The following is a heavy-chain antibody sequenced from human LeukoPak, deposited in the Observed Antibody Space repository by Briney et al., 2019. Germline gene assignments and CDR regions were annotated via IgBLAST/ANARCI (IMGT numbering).Heavy chain of an antibody. V-gene: IGHV4-39*07. Sequence: SETLSLTCTVSGAPINNRKYYWGWIRQSPGKGLEWIGSFHHSASVDYNPSLKSRVTISVDTSKNQFSLKLSSVTAADTAVYYCARERSSGGSGSNWFDPWGQGTLVTVSS. CDR3: ARERSSGGSGSNWFDP. CDR1: GAPINNRKYY. D-gene: IGHD3-10*01. CDR2: FHHSASV. J-gene: IGHJ5*02.